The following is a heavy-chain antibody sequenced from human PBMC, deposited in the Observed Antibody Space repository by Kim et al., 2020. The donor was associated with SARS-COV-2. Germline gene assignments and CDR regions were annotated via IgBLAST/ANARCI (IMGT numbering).Heavy chain of an antibody. CDR3: ARHPVVTAIRGWFDP. CDR2: IYYSGGT. D-gene: IGHD2-21*02. V-gene: IGHV4-39*01. J-gene: IGHJ5*02. Sequence: SETLSLTCTVSGGSISSSSYYWVLIRQPPGKGLEWIGSIYYSGGTYYNPSLKSRVTISVDTSKNQFSLKLSSVTAADTAVYYCARHPVVTAIRGWFDPWGQGTLVTVSS. CDR1: GGSISSSSYY.